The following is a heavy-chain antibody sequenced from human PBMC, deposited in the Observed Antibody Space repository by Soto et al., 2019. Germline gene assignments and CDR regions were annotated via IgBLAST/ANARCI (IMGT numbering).Heavy chain of an antibody. CDR2: IHFSGST. V-gene: IGHV4-59*13. Sequence: QVQLQESGPGLVKPSETLSLTCTVSGGSIRTNYWNWIRQSPGKGLEWLAFIHFSGSTTYNPSLKSRVTISGDTSKNQFSLKMSSVIATDTAVYFCARGPMVTGTPHFDFWGQGTLVTVSS. CDR3: ARGPMVTGTPHFDF. D-gene: IGHD2-21*02. J-gene: IGHJ4*02. CDR1: GGSIRTNY.